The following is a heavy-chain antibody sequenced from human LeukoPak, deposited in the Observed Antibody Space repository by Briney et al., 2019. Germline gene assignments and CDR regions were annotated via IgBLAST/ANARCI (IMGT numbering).Heavy chain of an antibody. J-gene: IGHJ4*02. CDR1: GGSISSGGYY. CDR2: IYYSGST. V-gene: IGHV4-31*03. D-gene: IGHD4-17*01. Sequence: SETLSLTCTVSGGSISSGGYYWSWIRQHPGKGLEWIGYIYYSGSTYYNPSLKSRVTISVDTSKNQFSLRLSSVTAADTAVYYCARVMADYGDYYFDYWGQGTLVTVSS. CDR3: ARVMADYGDYYFDY.